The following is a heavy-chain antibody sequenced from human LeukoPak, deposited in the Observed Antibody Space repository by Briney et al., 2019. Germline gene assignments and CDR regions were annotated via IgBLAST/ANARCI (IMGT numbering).Heavy chain of an antibody. CDR3: ALGRALADYYFDY. J-gene: IGHJ4*02. D-gene: IGHD1-26*01. CDR1: GYTFTSYY. Sequence: ASVKVSCKASGYTFTSYYMHWVRQAPGQGLEWMGIINPSGGSTSYAQKFQGGVTMTRDTSTSTVYMELRSLRSEDTAVYYCALGRALADYYFDYWGQGTLVTVSS. CDR2: INPSGGST. V-gene: IGHV1-46*01.